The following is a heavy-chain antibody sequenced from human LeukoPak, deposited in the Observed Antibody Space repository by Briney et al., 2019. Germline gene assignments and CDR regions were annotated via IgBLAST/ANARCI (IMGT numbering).Heavy chain of an antibody. CDR1: GFTFSSYS. J-gene: IGHJ2*01. CDR2: ITTVNNYI. D-gene: IGHD6-6*01. V-gene: IGHV3-21*01. Sequence: PGGSLRLSCAASGFTFSSYSMNWVRQAPGKGLEWVSSITTVNNYIYYADSVKGRFTISRDNAKNSLYLQMNSLRAEDTAVYYCARGPYSSSSCWYLDLWGRGTLVTVSS. CDR3: ARGPYSSSSCWYLDL.